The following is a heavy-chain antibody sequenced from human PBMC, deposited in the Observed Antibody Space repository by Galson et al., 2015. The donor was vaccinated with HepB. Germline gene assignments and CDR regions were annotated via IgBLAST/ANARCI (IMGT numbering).Heavy chain of an antibody. Sequence: SVKVSCKASGGTFITYTISWVRQAPGQGLEWMGRIIPFVDTTNYAQKFQGRVTMTADKSTSTAYMELSSLRSEDTAIYFCAGVTEADSSGFLALDLWGQGTVVTVSS. CDR2: IIPFVDTT. CDR3: AGVTEADSSGFLALDL. D-gene: IGHD3-22*01. J-gene: IGHJ3*01. V-gene: IGHV1-69*08. CDR1: GGTFITYT.